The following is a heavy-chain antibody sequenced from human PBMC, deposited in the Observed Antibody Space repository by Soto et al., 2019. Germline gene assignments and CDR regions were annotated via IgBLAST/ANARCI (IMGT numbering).Heavy chain of an antibody. CDR3: AIGDIVLMVYASPQNYYFYGMDV. D-gene: IGHD2-8*01. Sequence: SVKVSCKASGVTFSSYAISWVRQAPGQGLEWMGGIIPIFGTANYAQKFQGRVTITADETTSTAYMELSSLSSEDTAVYYCAIGDIVLMVYASPQNYYFYGMDVWGQGTTVTVSS. J-gene: IGHJ6*02. CDR1: GVTFSSYA. CDR2: IIPIFGTA. V-gene: IGHV1-69*13.